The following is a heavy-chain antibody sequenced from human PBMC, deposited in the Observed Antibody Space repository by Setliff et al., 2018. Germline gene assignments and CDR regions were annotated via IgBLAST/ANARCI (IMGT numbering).Heavy chain of an antibody. J-gene: IGHJ3*02. CDR1: GYTFTSYH. CDR2: INPSGGST. D-gene: IGHD3-16*01. Sequence: ASVKVSCKASGYTFTSYHIHWVRQAPGQVPEWMGVINPSGGSTTYAQKFQGRVTMTRDTSTSTVYMELSSLRSEDTAVYYCARELGTDAFDMGGQGTMVTVSS. V-gene: IGHV1-46*01. CDR3: ARELGTDAFDM.